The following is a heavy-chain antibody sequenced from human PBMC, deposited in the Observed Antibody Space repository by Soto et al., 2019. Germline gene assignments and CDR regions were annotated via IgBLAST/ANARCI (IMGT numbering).Heavy chain of an antibody. CDR2: IYYSGST. Sequence: SETLSLTCTVSGGSISSGGYYWSWIRQHPGKGLEWIGYIYYSGSTYYNPSLKSRVTISVDTSKNQFSLKLSSVTAADTAVYYCAREGCSSTSCSTAVDPWGEGTLVTFSS. CDR3: AREGCSSTSCSTAVDP. CDR1: GGSISSGGYY. J-gene: IGHJ5*02. D-gene: IGHD2-2*01. V-gene: IGHV4-31*03.